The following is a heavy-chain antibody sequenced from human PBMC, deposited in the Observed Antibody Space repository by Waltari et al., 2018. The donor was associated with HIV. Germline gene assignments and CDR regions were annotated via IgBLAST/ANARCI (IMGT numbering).Heavy chain of an antibody. CDR3: ASAYSSSWYRADYFDY. CDR1: GYRFTRYC. D-gene: IGHD6-13*01. CDR2: LDPGDSGS. J-gene: IGHJ4*02. V-gene: IGHV5-51*03. Sequence: EVQLVQSGAEVKKPGESLKISCQGSGYRFTRYCIGWLRQMPGKGREWLAILDPGDSGSSSSPSFQGQGTIRADNAISTANLQWSSLKASDTAMYYCASAYSSSWYRADYFDYWGQGTLVTVSS.